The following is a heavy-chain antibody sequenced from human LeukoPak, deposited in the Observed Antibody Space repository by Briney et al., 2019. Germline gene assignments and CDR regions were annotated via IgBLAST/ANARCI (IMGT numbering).Heavy chain of an antibody. CDR1: GYTLTGYY. Sequence: ASVKVSCKTSGYTLTGYYMHWVRQAPGQGLEWMGWINPNSGGTSFALNFQGRVTLTRDTSISTVYMELSRLRSDDTAVYYCARDLSGGALGAFDIWGQGTMVTVSS. CDR2: INPNSGGT. J-gene: IGHJ3*02. V-gene: IGHV1-2*02. CDR3: ARDLSGGALGAFDI. D-gene: IGHD2-15*01.